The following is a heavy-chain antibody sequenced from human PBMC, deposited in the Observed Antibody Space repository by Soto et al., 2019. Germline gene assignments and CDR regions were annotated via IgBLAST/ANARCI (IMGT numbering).Heavy chain of an antibody. CDR2: IYYSGST. J-gene: IGHJ4*02. CDR3: ARFEYDFWSGYYRY. V-gene: IGHV4-59*01. Sequence: ETLSLTCTVSGGSISSYYWSWIRQPPGKGLEWIGYIYYSGSTNYNPSLKSRVTISVDTSKNQFSLKLSSVTAADTAVYYCARFEYDFWSGYYRYWGQGTLVTVSS. CDR1: GGSISSYY. D-gene: IGHD3-3*01.